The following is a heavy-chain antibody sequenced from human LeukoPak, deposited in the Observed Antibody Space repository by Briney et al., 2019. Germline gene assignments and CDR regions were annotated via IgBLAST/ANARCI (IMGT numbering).Heavy chain of an antibody. CDR1: GYTFTGYY. CDR2: INPNSGGT. D-gene: IGHD4-17*01. J-gene: IGHJ4*02. V-gene: IGHV1-2*02. CDR3: ASDYGDYLEGFDY. Sequence: ASVKVSCKASGYTFTGYYMHWVRHAPGQGLEWMGWINPNSGGTNYAQKFQGRVTMTRDTSISTAYMELSRLRSDDAAVYYCASDYGDYLEGFDYWGQGTLVTVSS.